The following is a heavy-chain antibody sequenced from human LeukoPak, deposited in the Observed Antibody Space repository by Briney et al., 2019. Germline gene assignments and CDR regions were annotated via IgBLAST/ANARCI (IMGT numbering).Heavy chain of an antibody. J-gene: IGHJ6*02. V-gene: IGHV3-23*01. CDR1: GFTFSSYA. CDR2: SSSSGGST. Sequence: GGSLRLSCAASGFTFSSYAMSLVRPAPGKGLEWVSTSSSSGGSTYYADSVKGRFTISRDNSKNTLYLQMNSLRAEDTAVYYCANTIFGVVIISPTYYYYGMDVWGQGTTVTVSS. CDR3: ANTIFGVVIISPTYYYYGMDV. D-gene: IGHD3-3*01.